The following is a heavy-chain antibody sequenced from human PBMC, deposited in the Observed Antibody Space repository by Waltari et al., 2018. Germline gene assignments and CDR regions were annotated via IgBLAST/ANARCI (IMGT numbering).Heavy chain of an antibody. Sequence: EIRLVESGGGLVQPGGSLRLSCTVSSLTFKDYSINWVRQAPGKGLEWVSTITSVGSYIYYADSVEGRFTVSRDDAKKSVYLQMNGLRAEDTALYYCARDGDSTTGSGFAYYYGMDVWGPGTTVTVSS. V-gene: IGHV3-21*02. CDR1: SLTFKDYS. CDR2: ITSVGSYI. D-gene: IGHD1-1*01. CDR3: ARDGDSTTGSGFAYYYGMDV. J-gene: IGHJ6*02.